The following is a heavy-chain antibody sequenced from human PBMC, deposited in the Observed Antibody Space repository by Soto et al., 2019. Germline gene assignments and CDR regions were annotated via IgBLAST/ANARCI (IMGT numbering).Heavy chain of an antibody. CDR2: IGTAGDT. CDR1: GFTFSSYD. CDR3: ARGDTGDYRPYWYFDL. J-gene: IGHJ2*01. V-gene: IGHV3-13*04. Sequence: EVQLVESGGGLVQPGGSLRLSCAASGFTFSSYDMHWVRQATGKGLEWVSAIGTAGDTYYPGSVKGRFTISRENAKNSLYLQMNSLRAGDTAVYYCARGDTGDYRPYWYFDLWGRGTLVTVSS. D-gene: IGHD3-16*01.